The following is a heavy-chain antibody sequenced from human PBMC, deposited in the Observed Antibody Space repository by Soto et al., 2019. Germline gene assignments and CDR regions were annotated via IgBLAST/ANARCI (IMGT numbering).Heavy chain of an antibody. CDR2: ISSSSSYI. Sequence: SLRLSCAASGFAFSSYSMNWVRQAPGKGLEWVSSISSSSSYIYYADSVKGRFTISRDNAKNSLYLQMNSLRAEDTAVYYCARVGFSAVVGANDYWGQGNMVTVSS. CDR3: ARVGFSAVVGANDY. CDR1: GFAFSSYS. D-gene: IGHD2-15*01. V-gene: IGHV3-21*06. J-gene: IGHJ4*02.